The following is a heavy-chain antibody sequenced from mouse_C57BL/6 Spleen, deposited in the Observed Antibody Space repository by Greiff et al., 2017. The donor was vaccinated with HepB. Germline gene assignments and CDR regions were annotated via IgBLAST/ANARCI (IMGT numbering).Heavy chain of an antibody. CDR2: IDPSDSET. J-gene: IGHJ4*01. CDR1: GYTFTSYW. Sequence: VQLQQPGAELVRPGSSVKLSCKASGYTFTSYWMHWVKQRPIQGLEWIGNIDPSDSETHYNQKFKDKATLTVDKSSSTAYMQLSSLTSEDSAVYYCARNYGNYEDYAMDYWGQGTSVTVSS. V-gene: IGHV1-52*01. D-gene: IGHD2-1*01. CDR3: ARNYGNYEDYAMDY.